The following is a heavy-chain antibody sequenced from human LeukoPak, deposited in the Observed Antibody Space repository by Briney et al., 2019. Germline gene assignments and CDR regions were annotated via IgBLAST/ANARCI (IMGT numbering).Heavy chain of an antibody. V-gene: IGHV3-7*01. CDR2: IKQDGSEK. J-gene: IGHJ5*02. CDR3: ARDPLVGWFDP. Sequence: GGSLRLSCAASGFTFSSYWMRWVRQAPGKGLEWVANIKQDGSEKYYVDSVKGRFTTSRDNAKNSLYLQMNSLRAEDTAVYYCARDPLVGWFDPWGQGTLVTVSS. CDR1: GFTFSSYW.